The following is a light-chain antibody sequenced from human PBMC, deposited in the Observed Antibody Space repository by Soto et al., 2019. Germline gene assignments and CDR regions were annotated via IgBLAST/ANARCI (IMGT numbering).Light chain of an antibody. CDR3: QQRYNWPPIT. CDR1: QSVSSN. CDR2: GAS. J-gene: IGKJ5*01. Sequence: EIVMTQSPATLSVSPGERATLSCRASQSVSSNLAWYQQKPGQAPRLLIYGASTRATGIPARFSGSGSGTEFTLTISSLQSEDFAVYYCQQRYNWPPITFGQGTRLEI. V-gene: IGKV3-15*01.